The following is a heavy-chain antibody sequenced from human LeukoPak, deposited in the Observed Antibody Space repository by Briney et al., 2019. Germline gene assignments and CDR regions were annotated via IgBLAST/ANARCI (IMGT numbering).Heavy chain of an antibody. CDR3: ARLTGGYDYVWGSYVSDAFDI. V-gene: IGHV4-39*01. J-gene: IGHJ3*02. D-gene: IGHD3-16*01. CDR1: GGSISSSSYY. CDR2: IYYSGST. Sequence: PETLSLTCTVFGGSISSSSYYWGWIRQPPGKGLEWIGSIYYSGSTYYNPSLKSRVTISVDTSKNQFSLKLSSVTAADTAVYYCARLTGGYDYVWGSYVSDAFDIWGQGTMVTVSS.